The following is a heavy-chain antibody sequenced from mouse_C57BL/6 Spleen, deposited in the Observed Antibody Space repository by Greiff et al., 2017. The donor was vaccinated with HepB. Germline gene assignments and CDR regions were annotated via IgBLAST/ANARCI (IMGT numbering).Heavy chain of an antibody. D-gene: IGHD1-1*02. CDR3: ARSLWGDYYAMDY. V-gene: IGHV5-17*01. CDR1: GFTFSDYG. J-gene: IGHJ4*01. CDR2: ISSGSSTI. Sequence: EVQLVESGGGLVKPGGSLKLSCAASGFTFSDYGMHWVRQAPEKGLEWVAYISSGSSTIYYADTVKGRFTISRDNAKNTLFLQMTSLRSEDTAMYYCARSLWGDYYAMDYWGQGTSVTVSS.